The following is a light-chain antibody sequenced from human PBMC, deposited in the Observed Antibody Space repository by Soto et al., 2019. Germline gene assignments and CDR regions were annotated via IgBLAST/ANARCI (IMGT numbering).Light chain of an antibody. CDR1: QSGSSSS. CDR2: GAS. J-gene: IGKJ5*01. Sequence: ETVSRRSRRARTSPPGQRATHSSRASQSGSSSSLAWYQQKPGQAPRLLIYGASSRATGIPDRFSGSGSGTDFTLTIISLEPEDFAVYYCQQYGSSPSTFGQGTRLEIK. V-gene: IGKV3-20*01. CDR3: QQYGSSPST.